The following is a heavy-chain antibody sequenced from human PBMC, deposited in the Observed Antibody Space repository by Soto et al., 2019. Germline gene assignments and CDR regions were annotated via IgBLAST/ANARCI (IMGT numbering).Heavy chain of an antibody. CDR2: IYWDGDE. J-gene: IGHJ4*02. CDR3: VRRVTAFDY. V-gene: IGHV2-5*02. Sequence: QITLKESGPPLVKPTQTLTLTCTFSGFSLTTSGVGVGWIRQPPGKALEWLALIYWDGDERYSPSLTNRLTITKDTSKKQVVLTMTNMDPVDTATYYCVRRVTAFDYWGQGTLVTVSS. CDR1: GFSLTTSGVG.